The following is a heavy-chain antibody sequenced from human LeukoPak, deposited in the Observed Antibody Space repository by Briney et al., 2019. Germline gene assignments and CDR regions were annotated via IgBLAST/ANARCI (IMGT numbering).Heavy chain of an antibody. CDR3: ASPTLPKRRGNPRDDY. CDR1: GGSISSSSYY. Sequence: SETLSLTCTVSGGSISSSSYYWGWIRQPPGKGLEWIGSIYYSGSTYYNPSLKSRVTISVDTSKNQFSLKLSSVTAADTAVYYCASPTLPKRRGNPRDDYWGQGTLVTVSS. D-gene: IGHD3-16*01. CDR2: IYYSGST. V-gene: IGHV4-39*01. J-gene: IGHJ4*02.